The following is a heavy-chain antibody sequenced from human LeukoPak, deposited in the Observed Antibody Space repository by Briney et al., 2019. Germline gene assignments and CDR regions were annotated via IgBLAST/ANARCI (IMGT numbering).Heavy chain of an antibody. CDR3: ARVGSIAAAGTPDY. D-gene: IGHD6-13*01. CDR2: TNSDESIT. CDR1: GFTFSSSW. Sequence: GGSLRLSCAASGFTFSSSWMYWVRQAPGKGLVWVSRTNSDESITTYADSVKGRFTISRDNAKNTLYLQMNSLRAEDTAVYYCARVGSIAAAGTPDYWGQGTLVTVSS. V-gene: IGHV3-74*01. J-gene: IGHJ4*02.